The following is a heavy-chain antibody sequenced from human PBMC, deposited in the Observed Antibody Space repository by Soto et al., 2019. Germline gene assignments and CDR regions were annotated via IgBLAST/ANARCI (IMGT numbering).Heavy chain of an antibody. Sequence: PGESLKISCEGSGYTFTSYYITWARQLPGKGLEWMGRIDPSDSYTTYNPSFRGHVTISADKSIRTAYLQWSSLEASASGMYYCAIGDTAVVHKVVAVSGQGTPVTV. D-gene: IGHD5-18*01. CDR1: GYTFTSYY. CDR2: IDPSDSYT. J-gene: IGHJ6*02. CDR3: AIGDTAVVHKVVAV. V-gene: IGHV5-10-1*01.